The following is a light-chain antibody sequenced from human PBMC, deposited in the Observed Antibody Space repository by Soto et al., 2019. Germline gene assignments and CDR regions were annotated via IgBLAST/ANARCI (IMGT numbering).Light chain of an antibody. V-gene: IGLV2-11*01. CDR3: CSYGGSYTWV. Sequence: QSALTQPRSVSGSPGQSVTISCTGTSGDVGGYNFVSWYQQHPGKAPTLMIFDVSQRPSGVPDRFSGSKSGNTASLTISGLQADDEADYYCCSYGGSYTWVFGGGTKVPVL. J-gene: IGLJ3*02. CDR2: DVS. CDR1: SGDVGGYNF.